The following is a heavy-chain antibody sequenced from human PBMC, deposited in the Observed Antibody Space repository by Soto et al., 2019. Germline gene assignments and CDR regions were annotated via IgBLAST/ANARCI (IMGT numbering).Heavy chain of an antibody. CDR1: GGSISSSSYY. CDR2: IYYSGST. J-gene: IGHJ3*02. V-gene: IGHV4-39*01. CDR3: ARGPPKDIVVVVAATWGAFDI. Sequence: SETLSLTCTVSGGSISSSSYYWGWIRQPPGKGLEWIGSIYYSGSTYYNPSLKSRVTISVDTSKNQFSLKRSSVTAADTAVYYCARGPPKDIVVVVAATWGAFDIWGQGTMVTVSS. D-gene: IGHD2-15*01.